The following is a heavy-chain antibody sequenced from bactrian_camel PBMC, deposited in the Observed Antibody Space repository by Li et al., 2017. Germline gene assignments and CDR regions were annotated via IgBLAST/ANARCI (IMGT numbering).Heavy chain of an antibody. CDR2: FTSWDST. J-gene: IGHJ4*01. CDR1: AGDRYVPYC. CDR3: AADRRPVGAGIEYCAPLKRYGY. V-gene: IGHV3S53*01. Sequence: VQLVESGGDSVQAGGSLRLSCASSAGDRYVPYCLAWFRQSVGKEREAVALLFTSWDSTIYADSVKGRFTISRDRATDTAYLQMNSLKPEDTAVYYCAADRRPVGAGIEYCAPLKRYGYRGQGTQVTVS. D-gene: IGHD6*01.